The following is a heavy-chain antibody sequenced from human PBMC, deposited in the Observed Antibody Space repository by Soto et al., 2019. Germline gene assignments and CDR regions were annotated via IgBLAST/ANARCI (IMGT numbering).Heavy chain of an antibody. CDR2: IIPIFGTA. CDR1: GGTFSSYA. J-gene: IGHJ4*02. V-gene: IGHV1-69*13. CDR3: ARDSSGYYYFHYFDY. Sequence: SVKVSCKASGGTFSSYAISWVRQAPGQGLEWMGGIIPIFGTANYAQKFQGRVTITADESTSTAYMELSSLRSEDTAVYYCARDSSGYYYFHYFDYWGQGTLVTVSS. D-gene: IGHD3-22*01.